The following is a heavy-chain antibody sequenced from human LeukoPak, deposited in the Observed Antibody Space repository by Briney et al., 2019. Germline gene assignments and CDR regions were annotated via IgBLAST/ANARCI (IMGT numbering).Heavy chain of an antibody. J-gene: IGHJ4*02. CDR1: GYSISSGYY. CDR3: ARRQYSSSWYR. Sequence: KPSETLSLTCAVSGYSISSGYYWGWIRQPPGKGLEWIGSIYHSGSTYYNPSLKGRVTISVDTSKNQFSLKLSSVTAADTAVYYCARRQYSSSWYRWGQGTLVTVSS. V-gene: IGHV4-38-2*01. CDR2: IYHSGST. D-gene: IGHD6-13*01.